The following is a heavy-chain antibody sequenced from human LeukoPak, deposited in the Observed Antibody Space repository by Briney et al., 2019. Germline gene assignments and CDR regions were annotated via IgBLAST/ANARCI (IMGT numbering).Heavy chain of an antibody. J-gene: IGHJ5*01. Sequence: SGTLSLTCTVSGGSISSYYWSWIRQPPGKGLEWIGYIYYSGSTNYNPSLKSRVTISVDTSKNQFSLKLNSVTAADTAVYYCARLATPSTVAARGRSWFESWGQGTLVTVSS. CDR2: IYYSGST. V-gene: IGHV4-59*01. CDR1: GGSISSYY. CDR3: ARLATPSTVAARGRSWFES. D-gene: IGHD6-6*01.